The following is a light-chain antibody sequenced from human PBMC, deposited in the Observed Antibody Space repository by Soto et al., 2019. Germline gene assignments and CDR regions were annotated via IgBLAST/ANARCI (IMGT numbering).Light chain of an antibody. CDR2: DAY. CDR3: QQRHRWTIK. CDR1: QSFRGL. Sequence: ELVCTQAPVTVSLSAGERATLSCRASQSFRGLLAWYQQKPGQAPRHLIYDAYNRATGIPPRFSGSGSGTDFTLTISRLEPEDSAVYYCQQRHRWTIKFGQGTRLEIK. V-gene: IGKV3-11*01. J-gene: IGKJ5*01.